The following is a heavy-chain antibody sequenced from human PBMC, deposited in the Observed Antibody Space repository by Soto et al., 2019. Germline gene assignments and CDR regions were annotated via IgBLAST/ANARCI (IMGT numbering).Heavy chain of an antibody. CDR3: TRRGEQFVQAFDI. V-gene: IGHV3-73*01. J-gene: IGHJ3*02. CDR2: IKSKANSHAT. CDR1: GFTFSGST. Sequence: GGSLRLSCAASGFTFSGSTVHWVRQASGKGLEWVGRIKSKANSHATAYTESLKGRFTISRDDSKNTVYLQMNSLKTEDTAVYYCTRRGEQFVQAFDIWGQGTMVTVSS. D-gene: IGHD6-6*01.